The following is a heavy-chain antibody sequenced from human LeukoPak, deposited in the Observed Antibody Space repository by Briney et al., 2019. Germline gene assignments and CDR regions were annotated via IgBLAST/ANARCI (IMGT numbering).Heavy chain of an antibody. V-gene: IGHV3-33*01. Sequence: GGSLRLSCAASGFTFSSYGMHWVRQAPGKGLEWVAVIWYDGSNKYYADSVKGRFTISRDNSKNTLYLQMNSLRAEDTAVYYCARYYYDSSGHCAFDIWGQGTMVTVSS. CDR3: ARYYYDSSGHCAFDI. CDR1: GFTFSSYG. J-gene: IGHJ3*02. D-gene: IGHD3-22*01. CDR2: IWYDGSNK.